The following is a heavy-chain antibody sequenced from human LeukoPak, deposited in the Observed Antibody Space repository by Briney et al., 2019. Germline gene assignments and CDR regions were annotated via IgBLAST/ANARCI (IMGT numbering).Heavy chain of an antibody. CDR3: ARSSGTGTFSY. CDR2: VYYGRSP. V-gene: IGHV4-39*02. J-gene: IGHJ4*02. D-gene: IGHD6-25*01. Sequence: SETLSLTCTVSGDSISRSTYYWAWIRQPPGKGLEWIGSVYYGRSPYFNPSLESRATISVDTSKNHFSLRMSSVTAADTAVYYCARSSGTGTFSYWGQGTLVTVSS. CDR1: GDSISRSTYY.